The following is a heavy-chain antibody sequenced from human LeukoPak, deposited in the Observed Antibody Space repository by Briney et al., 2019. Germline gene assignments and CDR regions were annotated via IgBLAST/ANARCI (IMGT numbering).Heavy chain of an antibody. D-gene: IGHD2-15*01. Sequence: GGSLRLSCSASGLTFSRRWMSWVRQTPGKGLEWVANIKEDGSQKYYADSVMGRFTISRDNAENSLYLQMNSLRAEDTAVYYCVRDPTRAECSDGSCYLDYWGQGTLVSVSS. J-gene: IGHJ4*02. V-gene: IGHV3-7*03. CDR2: IKEDGSQK. CDR1: GLTFSRRW. CDR3: VRDPTRAECSDGSCYLDY.